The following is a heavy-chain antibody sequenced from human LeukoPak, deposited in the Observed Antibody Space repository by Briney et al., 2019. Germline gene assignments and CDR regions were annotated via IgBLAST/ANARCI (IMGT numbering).Heavy chain of an antibody. J-gene: IGHJ3*02. CDR2: ISGSGGST. V-gene: IGHV3-23*01. Sequence: GGSLRLSCAASGFTFSSYAMSWVRQAPGKGLEWVSAISGSGGSTYYADSVKGRFTISRDNSKNTLYLQMNSLRAEDTAVYYCAKVGDSSGYFSRNLDAFDIWGQGTMVTVSS. CDR1: GFTFSSYA. CDR3: AKVGDSSGYFSRNLDAFDI. D-gene: IGHD3-22*01.